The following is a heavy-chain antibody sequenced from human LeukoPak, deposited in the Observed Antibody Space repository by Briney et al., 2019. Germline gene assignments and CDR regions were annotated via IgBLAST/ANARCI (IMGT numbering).Heavy chain of an antibody. CDR3: AKDPSSGDYGVGYFDY. V-gene: IGHV3-30*04. D-gene: IGHD4-17*01. J-gene: IGHJ4*02. CDR1: GFTFSSYA. Sequence: GGSLRLSCAASGFTFSSYAMHWVRQAPGKGLEWVAVISYDGSNKYYADSVKGRFTISRDNSKNTLYLQMNSLRAEDTAVYYCAKDPSSGDYGVGYFDYWGQGTLVTVSS. CDR2: ISYDGSNK.